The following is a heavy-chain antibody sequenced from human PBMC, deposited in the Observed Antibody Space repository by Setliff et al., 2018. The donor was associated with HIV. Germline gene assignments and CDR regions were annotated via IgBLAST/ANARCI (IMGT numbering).Heavy chain of an antibody. CDR2: INAGNGNT. J-gene: IGHJ4*02. CDR3: ARDLYCSGGSCYWIAY. Sequence: VASVKVSCKASGYIFTNYAIHWVRQAPGQRLEWMGWINAGNGNTKYSQKFQGRVAITRDTAASTAYMMLSSLRSEDTAVYYCARDLYCSGGSCYWIAYWGQGTLVTVSS. V-gene: IGHV1-3*01. CDR1: GYIFTNYA. D-gene: IGHD2-15*01.